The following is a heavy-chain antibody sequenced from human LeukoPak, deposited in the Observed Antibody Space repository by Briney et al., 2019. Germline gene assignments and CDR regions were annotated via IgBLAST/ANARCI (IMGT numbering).Heavy chain of an antibody. CDR2: INPNSGGT. D-gene: IGHD1-26*01. V-gene: IGHV1-2*02. CDR1: GYTFTSYY. Sequence: ASVKVSCKASGYTFTSYYMHWVRQAPGQGLEWMGWINPNSGGTNYAQKFQGRVTMTRDTSISTAYMELSRLRSDDTAVYYCASDRGGSYRGSLDYWGQGTLVTVSS. CDR3: ASDRGGSYRGSLDY. J-gene: IGHJ4*02.